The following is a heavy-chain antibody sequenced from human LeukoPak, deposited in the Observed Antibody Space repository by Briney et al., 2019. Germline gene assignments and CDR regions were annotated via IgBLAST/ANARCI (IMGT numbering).Heavy chain of an antibody. D-gene: IGHD5-24*01. Sequence: GGSLRLSCAASGFAFSSYWMHWVRRGPGKGLVWVSRINSDGSSTRHADSVKGRFTISRDNAKNMVYLQMNSLRAEDTAVYHCARDRDGPDYWGQGTLVTVSS. J-gene: IGHJ4*02. CDR1: GFAFSSYW. CDR3: ARDRDGPDY. CDR2: INSDGSST. V-gene: IGHV3-74*01.